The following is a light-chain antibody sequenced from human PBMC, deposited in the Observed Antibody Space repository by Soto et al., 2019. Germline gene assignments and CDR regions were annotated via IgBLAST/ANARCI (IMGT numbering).Light chain of an antibody. V-gene: IGLV2-8*01. Sequence: QSALTQPPSASGSPGQSVTISCTGTSSDVGGYNYVSWYQQHPGKAPKLMIYEVSKRPSGVPDRFSGSKSGNTASLTGSGLQADDEADYYCSSYAGNNVVFGGGTKLTVL. J-gene: IGLJ2*01. CDR2: EVS. CDR1: SSDVGGYNY. CDR3: SSYAGNNVV.